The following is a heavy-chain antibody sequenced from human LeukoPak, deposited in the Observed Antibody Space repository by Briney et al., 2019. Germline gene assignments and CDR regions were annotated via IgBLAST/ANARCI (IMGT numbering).Heavy chain of an antibody. CDR2: IRSKAYGAAT. V-gene: IGHV3-49*04. Sequence: GGSLRVSCSASGFSFGVYAMSWVRQAPGKGPEWVGFIRSKAYGAATNYAASVQGRFTISRDDSRSVVHLQMDSLRTEDTAMYFCARVNYYDSSSFYYGYFDYWGQGALVTVSS. CDR1: GFSFGVYA. D-gene: IGHD3-22*01. CDR3: ARVNYYDSSSFYYGYFDY. J-gene: IGHJ4*02.